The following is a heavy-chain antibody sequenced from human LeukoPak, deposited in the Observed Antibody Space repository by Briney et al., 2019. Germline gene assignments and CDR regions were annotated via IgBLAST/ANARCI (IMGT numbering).Heavy chain of an antibody. Sequence: PSETPSLTCPVSGGSISSSSYYWGWIRQPPGNGLEWIGSIYYSGSTYYNPSLKSRVTISVDTSKNQFSLKLSSVTAADTAVYYCARLSTTVTFFDYWGQGTLVTVSS. D-gene: IGHD4-17*01. CDR2: IYYSGST. CDR3: ARLSTTVTFFDY. V-gene: IGHV4-39*01. CDR1: GGSISSSSYY. J-gene: IGHJ4*02.